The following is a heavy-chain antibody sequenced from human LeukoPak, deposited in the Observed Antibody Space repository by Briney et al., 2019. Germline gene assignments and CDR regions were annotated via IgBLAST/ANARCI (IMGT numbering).Heavy chain of an antibody. J-gene: IGHJ4*01. CDR2: IYYSGST. CDR1: GGSISSYY. V-gene: IGHV4-59*01. CDR3: AREGEQLGHFDY. Sequence: SETLSLTCTVSGGSISSYYWSWIRQPPGKGLEWIGYIYYSGSTNYNPSLKSRVTISVDTSKNQFSLKLSSVAAADTAVYYCAREGEQLGHFDYWGQGTLVTVSS. D-gene: IGHD6-13*01.